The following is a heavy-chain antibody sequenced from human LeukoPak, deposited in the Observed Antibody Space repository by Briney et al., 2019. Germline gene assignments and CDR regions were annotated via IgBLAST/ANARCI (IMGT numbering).Heavy chain of an antibody. D-gene: IGHD3-10*01. J-gene: IGHJ4*02. Sequence: GGSLRLSCAASGFTFSSYAMHWVRQAPGKGLEWVAVISYDGSNKYYADSVKGRFTISRDNSKNTLYLQMNSLRAEDTAVYYCAGTEFGTHPLNPNFDYWGQGTLVTVSS. CDR2: ISYDGSNK. CDR1: GFTFSSYA. V-gene: IGHV3-30-3*01. CDR3: AGTEFGTHPLNPNFDY.